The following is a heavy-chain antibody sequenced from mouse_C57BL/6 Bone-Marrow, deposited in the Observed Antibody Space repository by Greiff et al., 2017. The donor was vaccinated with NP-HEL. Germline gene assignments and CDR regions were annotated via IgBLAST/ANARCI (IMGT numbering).Heavy chain of an antibody. CDR2: IRNKANGYTT. CDR1: GFTFTDYY. D-gene: IGHD2-5*01. Sequence: DVLLVESGGGLVQPGGSLSLSCAASGFTFTDYYMSWVRQPPGKALEWLGFIRNKANGYTTEYSASVKGRFTISRDTSQSILYLQIIASEADDNATYYCARYSHYSNWVDYWDQGTSVTVTS. CDR3: ARYSHYSNWVDY. V-gene: IGHV7-3*01. J-gene: IGHJ4*01.